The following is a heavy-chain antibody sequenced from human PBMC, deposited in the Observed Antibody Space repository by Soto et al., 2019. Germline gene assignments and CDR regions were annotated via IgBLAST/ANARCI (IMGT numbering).Heavy chain of an antibody. CDR3: VKHAEYQLVSWFDP. CDR1: GYSFSTYA. Sequence: EVQLLESGGGLVQPGGSLRLSCAASGYSFSTYAMSWVRQAPGKGLEWVSGISAGGGSPFIADSVKGRFIISRDNAKDTLYLQMNSLTGEDTAIYYCVKHAEYQLVSWFDPWGQGTLSPSPQ. D-gene: IGHD6-6*01. V-gene: IGHV3-23*01. CDR2: ISAGGGSP. J-gene: IGHJ5*02.